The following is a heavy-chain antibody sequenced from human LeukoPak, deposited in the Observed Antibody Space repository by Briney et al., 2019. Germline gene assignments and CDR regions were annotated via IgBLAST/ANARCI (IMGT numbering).Heavy chain of an antibody. Sequence: SETLSLTCTVSGGSISSGGYYWSWIRQPPGNGLEWIGYIYHSGSTYYNPSLKSRVTISVDRSKNQFSLKLSSVTAADTAVYYCARGGDSSSSFDYWGQGTLVTVSS. CDR2: IYHSGST. D-gene: IGHD6-6*01. CDR1: GGSISSGGYY. V-gene: IGHV4-30-2*01. CDR3: ARGGDSSSSFDY. J-gene: IGHJ4*02.